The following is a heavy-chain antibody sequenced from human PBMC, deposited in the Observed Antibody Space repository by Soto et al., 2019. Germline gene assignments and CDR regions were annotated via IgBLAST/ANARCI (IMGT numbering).Heavy chain of an antibody. V-gene: IGHV3-30*18. CDR1: GFTFSSYG. Sequence: QVQLVESGGGVVQPGRSLRLSCAASGFTFSSYGMHWVRQAPGKGLEWVAVISYDGSNKYYADSVKGRFTISRDNSKNTLYLQMNSLRAEDTAVYYCAKDMTTVTETLDYWGQGTLVTVSS. D-gene: IGHD4-17*01. CDR3: AKDMTTVTETLDY. J-gene: IGHJ4*02. CDR2: ISYDGSNK.